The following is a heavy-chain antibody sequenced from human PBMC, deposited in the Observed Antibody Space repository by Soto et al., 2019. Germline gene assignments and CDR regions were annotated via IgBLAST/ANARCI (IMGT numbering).Heavy chain of an antibody. D-gene: IGHD3-10*01. CDR2: IKSKTDGGTT. V-gene: IGHV3-15*07. J-gene: IGHJ4*02. Sequence: PGGSLRLSCAASGFTFTNAWINWVRQAPGKGLEWVGRIKSKTDGGTTDYAEPVKGRFAISRDDSNNMLYLQMNSLKIEDTAVYYCATCYGSGTDCQEDYLAFWGQGTPVTVSS. CDR3: ATCYGSGTDCQEDYLAF. CDR1: GFTFTNAW.